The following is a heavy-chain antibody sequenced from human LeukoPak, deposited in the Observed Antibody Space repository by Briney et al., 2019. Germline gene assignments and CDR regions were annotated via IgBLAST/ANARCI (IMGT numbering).Heavy chain of an antibody. Sequence: GGSLRLPCAASGFTFSSYSMNWVRQAPGKGLEWVSSISSSSSYIYYADSVKGRFTISRDNAKNSLYLQMNSLRAEDTAVYYCARDPGGRIAAAPSWGQGTLVTVSS. J-gene: IGHJ5*02. V-gene: IGHV3-21*01. CDR2: ISSSSSYI. D-gene: IGHD6-13*01. CDR3: ARDPGGRIAAAPS. CDR1: GFTFSSYS.